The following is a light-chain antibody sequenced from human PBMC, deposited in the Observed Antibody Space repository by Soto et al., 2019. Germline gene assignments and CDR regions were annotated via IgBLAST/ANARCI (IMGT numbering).Light chain of an antibody. Sequence: QSVLTQSPSASASLGASVKLTCTLSSGHSNYAIAWHQQQPEKGPRYLMKVNSGGSHIKGDRLPDRFSGSSSGAERHLFISSLQSEDEADYYCQTWGTGSAIVVFGGGTQLTVL. V-gene: IGLV4-69*01. CDR3: QTWGTGSAIVV. CDR1: SGHSNYA. J-gene: IGLJ7*01. CDR2: VNSGGSH.